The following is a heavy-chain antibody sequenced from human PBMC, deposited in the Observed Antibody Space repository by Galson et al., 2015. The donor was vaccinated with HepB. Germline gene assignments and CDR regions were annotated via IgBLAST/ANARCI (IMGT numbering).Heavy chain of an antibody. J-gene: IGHJ4*02. CDR2: IWYDGSNK. Sequence: SLRLSCAASGFTFSSYGMHWVRQAPGKGLEWVAVIWYDGSNKYYADSVKGRFTISRDNSKNTLYLQMNSLRAEDTAVYYCARDHPGTSYYFDYWGQGTLVTVSS. CDR1: GFTFSSYG. V-gene: IGHV3-33*01. D-gene: IGHD1-7*01. CDR3: ARDHPGTSYYFDY.